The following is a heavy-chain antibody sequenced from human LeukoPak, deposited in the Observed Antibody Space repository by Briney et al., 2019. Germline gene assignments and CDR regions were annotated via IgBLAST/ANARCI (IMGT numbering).Heavy chain of an antibody. CDR2: ISSSSSYI. J-gene: IGHJ4*02. V-gene: IGHV3-21*01. CDR1: GFTFSSYS. CDR3: ARDGPNYGSGSYYFDY. Sequence: GGSLRLSCAASGFTFSSYSMNWVRQAPGKGLEWVSSISSSSSYIYYADSVKGRFTISRDNAKNPLYLQMNSLRAEDTAVYYCARDGPNYGSGSYYFDYWGQGTLVTVSS. D-gene: IGHD3-10*01.